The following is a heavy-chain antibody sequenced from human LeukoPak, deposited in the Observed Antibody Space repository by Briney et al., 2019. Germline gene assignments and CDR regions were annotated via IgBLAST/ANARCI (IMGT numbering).Heavy chain of an antibody. CDR3: ARGDYYDSSGYYYEVEVGDY. Sequence: GASVKVSCKASGYTFTGYYMHWVRQAPGQGLEWMGWINPNGGGTNYAQKFQGRVTMTRDTSISTAYMELSRLRSDDTAVYYCARGDYYDSSGYYYEVEVGDYWGQGTLVTVSS. CDR1: GYTFTGYY. D-gene: IGHD3-22*01. J-gene: IGHJ4*02. CDR2: INPNGGGT. V-gene: IGHV1-2*02.